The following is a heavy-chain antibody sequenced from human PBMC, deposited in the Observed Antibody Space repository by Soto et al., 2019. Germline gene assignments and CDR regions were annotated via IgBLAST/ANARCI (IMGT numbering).Heavy chain of an antibody. CDR2: IYSGGNT. V-gene: IGHV3-53*01. CDR1: GFNVSSNY. Sequence: EVQMVESGGCLIQPGGSLRLSCAASGFNVSSNYMSWVRQAPGKGLEWVSVIYSGGNTYYADSVKGRFTISRDNSKNTMYLHMNSLRAEGTAMYYCVSEFDAFDIWGPGTMVTVSS. J-gene: IGHJ3*02. CDR3: VSEFDAFDI.